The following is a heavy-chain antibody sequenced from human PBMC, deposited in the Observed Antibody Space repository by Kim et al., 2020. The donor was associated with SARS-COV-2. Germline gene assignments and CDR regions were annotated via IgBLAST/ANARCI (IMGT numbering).Heavy chain of an antibody. Sequence: SETLSLTCTVSGDTISSGDYYWSWLRQSPNLGLEWIGYISYAGSTYSNPSLKTRATVSIDTSKDHFSLRLSSVTAADTAVYYCAGDAMITRGGGIDYWGQGILVTVSS. V-gene: IGHV4-30-4*01. CDR1: GDTISSGDYY. CDR2: ISYAGST. J-gene: IGHJ4*02. D-gene: IGHD3-16*01. CDR3: AGDAMITRGGGIDY.